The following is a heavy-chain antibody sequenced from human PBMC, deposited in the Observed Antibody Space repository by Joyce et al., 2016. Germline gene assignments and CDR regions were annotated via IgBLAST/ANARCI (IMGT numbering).Heavy chain of an antibody. J-gene: IGHJ4*02. Sequence: QVQLLQSGAEVKKPGASVKVSCKVSGYSLSDLSMHWVRQAPGKGLDWMGTSDVGDGEVIYAQEFDGRVTMTEDTSTDTAYMELSGLKSDDTAVYFCAAGTELVGFQYWGQGTLVTVSS. D-gene: IGHD2-8*02. V-gene: IGHV1-24*01. CDR2: SDVGDGEV. CDR3: AAGTELVGFQY. CDR1: GYSLSDLS.